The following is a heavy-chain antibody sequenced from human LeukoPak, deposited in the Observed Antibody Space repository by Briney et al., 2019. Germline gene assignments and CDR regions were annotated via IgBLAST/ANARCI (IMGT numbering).Heavy chain of an antibody. D-gene: IGHD3-22*01. CDR2: IDSDGSST. V-gene: IGHV3-74*03. J-gene: IGHJ4*02. CDR1: GFTFSSYW. Sequence: GGSPRLSCAASGFTFSSYWMHWVRQAPGKGLVWVSRIDSDGSSTTYADSVKGRFTVSRDNAKNTLYLQMNSLRAEDTAVYYCARAGRVNYYDSSGYYFVSWGQGTLVTVSS. CDR3: ARAGRVNYYDSSGYYFVS.